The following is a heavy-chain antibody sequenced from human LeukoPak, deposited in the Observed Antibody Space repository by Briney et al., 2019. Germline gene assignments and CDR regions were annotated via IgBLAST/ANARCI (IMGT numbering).Heavy chain of an antibody. D-gene: IGHD6-6*01. CDR2: IYYSGST. Sequence: SETLSLTCTVSGGSTSSYYWSWIRQPPGKGLEWIGYIYYSGSTNYNPSLKSRVTISVDTSKNQFSLKLSSVTAADTAVYYCAREYSSSYGWFDPWGQGTLVTVSS. J-gene: IGHJ5*02. CDR3: AREYSSSYGWFDP. CDR1: GGSTSSYY. V-gene: IGHV4-59*01.